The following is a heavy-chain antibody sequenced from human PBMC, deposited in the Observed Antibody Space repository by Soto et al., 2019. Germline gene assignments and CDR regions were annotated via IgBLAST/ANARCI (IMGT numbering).Heavy chain of an antibody. CDR1: GFTFSSYS. CDR3: AREEDPAMVGRYFYYGMDV. CDR2: ISSSSSTI. J-gene: IGHJ6*02. D-gene: IGHD5-18*01. Sequence: EVQLVGSGGGLVQPGGSLRLSCAASGFTFSSYSMSWVRQAPGKGLEWVSYISSSSSTIYYADSVKGRFTISRDNAKNSLYLQMSSLRDEDTAVDYCAREEDPAMVGRYFYYGMDVWGQGTTVTVSS. V-gene: IGHV3-48*02.